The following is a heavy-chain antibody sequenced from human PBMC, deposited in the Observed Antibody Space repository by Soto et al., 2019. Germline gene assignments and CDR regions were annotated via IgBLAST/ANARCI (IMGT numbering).Heavy chain of an antibody. CDR2: ISSGGDTT. V-gene: IGHV3-11*01. CDR3: ARGRFLAVAALDY. Sequence: GWSLRLSCAASGFTFSDYYMSWIRQAPGKGLEWVSYISSGGDTTYYADSVKGRFTISRDNAKNSLSLQMNSLRAEDTAVYYCARGRFLAVAALDYWGQGTLVTVSS. D-gene: IGHD6-19*01. CDR1: GFTFSDYY. J-gene: IGHJ4*02.